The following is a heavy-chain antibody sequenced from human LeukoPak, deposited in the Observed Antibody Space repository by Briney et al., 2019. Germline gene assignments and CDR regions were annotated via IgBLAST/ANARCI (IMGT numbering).Heavy chain of an antibody. D-gene: IGHD3-10*01. CDR3: ARGDGELGWFDP. V-gene: IGHV1-69*01. CDR2: IIPILGTA. Sequence: SVKVSCKASGGTFISYAISWVRQAPGQGLEWMGGIIPILGTANYAQKFQGRVTITADESTSTAYMELSSLRSEDTAVYYCARGDGELGWFDPWGQGTLVTVSS. J-gene: IGHJ5*02. CDR1: GGTFISYA.